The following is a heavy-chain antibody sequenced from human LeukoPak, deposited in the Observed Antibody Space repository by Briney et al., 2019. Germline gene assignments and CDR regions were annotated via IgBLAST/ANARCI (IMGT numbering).Heavy chain of an antibody. D-gene: IGHD2-15*01. CDR2: IRSNGRDT. V-gene: IGHV3-23*01. Sequence: GGSLRLSCAASGFTFTEYSMTWVRQAPGKGLEWGSNIRSNGRDTYYTDSVKGRFTISRDNSKNTVYLEMNSLRAGDTAVYYCAKGGYTTWFDPWGQGTLVTVST. CDR1: GFTFTEYS. CDR3: AKGGYTTWFDP. J-gene: IGHJ5*02.